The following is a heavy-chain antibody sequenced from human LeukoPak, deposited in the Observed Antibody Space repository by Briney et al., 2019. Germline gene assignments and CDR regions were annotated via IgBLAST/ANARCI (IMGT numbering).Heavy chain of an antibody. CDR1: GYTFTSYG. V-gene: IGHV1-18*01. D-gene: IGHD5-18*01. J-gene: IGHJ4*02. CDR2: ISAYNGNT. Sequence: ASVKVSCKASGYTFTSYGISWVRQAPGQGLEWMGWISAYNGNTNFAQKFQGRVTMTTDTSTTTAYMEVRSLRSDDTAVYYCARDMMESGYSNGLDYWGQGTLVTVSS. CDR3: ARDMMESGYSNGLDY.